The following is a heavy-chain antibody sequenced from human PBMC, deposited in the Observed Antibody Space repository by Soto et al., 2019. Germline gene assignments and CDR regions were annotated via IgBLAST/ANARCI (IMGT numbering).Heavy chain of an antibody. CDR3: ARDHPSSSWFDY. J-gene: IGHJ4*02. CDR2: IYHSGST. Sequence: SETLSLTCAVSGGSISSGGYSWSWIRQPPGKGLEWIGYIYHSGSTNCNPSLKSRVTISVDTSKNQFSLKLRSVTAADTAVYYCARDHPSSSWFDYWGQGTLVTVSS. CDR1: GGSISSGGYS. D-gene: IGHD6-13*01. V-gene: IGHV4-30-2*01.